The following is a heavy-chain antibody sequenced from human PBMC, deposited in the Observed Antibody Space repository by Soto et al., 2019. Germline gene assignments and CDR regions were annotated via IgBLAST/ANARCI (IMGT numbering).Heavy chain of an antibody. Sequence: ASVKVSCKASGYTFTSYDINWVRQATGQGLEWMGWMNPNSGNTGYAQKFQGRVTMTRNTSISTAYMELSSLRSEDTAVYYCARGGYCSSTSCSKAGWFDPWGQGTLVTVSS. J-gene: IGHJ5*02. CDR2: MNPNSGNT. CDR3: ARGGYCSSTSCSKAGWFDP. V-gene: IGHV1-8*01. D-gene: IGHD2-2*01. CDR1: GYTFTSYD.